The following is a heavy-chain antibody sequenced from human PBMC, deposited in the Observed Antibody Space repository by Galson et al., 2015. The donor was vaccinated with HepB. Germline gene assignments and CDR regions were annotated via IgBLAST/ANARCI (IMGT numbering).Heavy chain of an antibody. V-gene: IGHV4-39*01. J-gene: IGHJ6*02. Sequence: SETLSLTCTVSGGSISSSSYYWGWIRQPPGKGLEWIGSIYYSGSTYYNPSLKSRVTISVDTSKNQFSLKLSSVTAADTAVYYCARGPGIAVAGTASFYYYYGMDVWGQGTTVTVSS. CDR3: ARGPGIAVAGTASFYYYYGMDV. CDR1: GGSISSSSYY. D-gene: IGHD6-19*01. CDR2: IYYSGST.